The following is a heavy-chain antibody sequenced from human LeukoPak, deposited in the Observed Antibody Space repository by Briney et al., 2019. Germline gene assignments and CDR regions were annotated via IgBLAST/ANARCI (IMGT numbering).Heavy chain of an antibody. J-gene: IGHJ4*02. CDR2: IYYSGST. Sequence: SETLSLTCTVSGGSISGYYWNWIWQPPGKGLEWIGYIYYSGSTNYNPSLKSRVTISVDTSKNQFSLKLSSVTAADTAVYYCARQEVTTYYFDYWGQGTLVTVSS. CDR1: GGSISGYY. CDR3: ARQEVTTYYFDY. D-gene: IGHD4-17*01. V-gene: IGHV4-59*01.